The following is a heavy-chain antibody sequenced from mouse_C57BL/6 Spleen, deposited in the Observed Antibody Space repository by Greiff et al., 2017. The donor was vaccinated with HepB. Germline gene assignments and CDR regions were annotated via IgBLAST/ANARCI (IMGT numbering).Heavy chain of an antibody. J-gene: IGHJ4*01. CDR1: GYTFTDYN. V-gene: IGHV1-18*01. CDR3: ARNDYDVEVYYYAMDY. Sequence: EVQLQQSGPELVKPGASVKIPCKASGYTFTDYNMDWVKQSHGKSLEWIGDINPNNGGTIYNQKFKGKATLTVDKSSSTAYMEIRSLTSEDTVVYYVARNDYDVEVYYYAMDYWGQGTSVTVSS. CDR2: INPNNGGT. D-gene: IGHD2-4*01.